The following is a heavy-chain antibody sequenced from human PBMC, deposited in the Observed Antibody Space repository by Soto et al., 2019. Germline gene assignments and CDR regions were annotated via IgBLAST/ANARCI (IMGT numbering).Heavy chain of an antibody. CDR2: IHYSGTT. CDR1: GGSIGSTHYY. J-gene: IGHJ4*02. Sequence: QLQLQESGPGLVKPSETLSLTCTVSGGSIGSTHYYWGWIRQPPGKGLEWIGSIHYSGTTYYNPSLKSRVTLSVDTSKNQFSLKLTSVTAADTAVYYCARLLNYSSSSYCWGQGALVTVSS. V-gene: IGHV4-39*01. D-gene: IGHD6-6*01. CDR3: ARLLNYSSSSYC.